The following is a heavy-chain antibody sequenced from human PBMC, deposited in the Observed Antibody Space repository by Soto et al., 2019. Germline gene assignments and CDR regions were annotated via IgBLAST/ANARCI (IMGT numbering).Heavy chain of an antibody. D-gene: IGHD3-22*01. CDR2: IYYSGST. CDR1: GGSISSYY. Sequence: SETLSLTCTVSGGSISSYYWSWIRQPPGKGLEWIGYIYYSGSTNYNPSLKSRVTISVDTSKNQFSLKLSSVTAADTAVYYCARASLDSRGANDYWGQGTLVTVSS. CDR3: ARASLDSRGANDY. J-gene: IGHJ4*02. V-gene: IGHV4-59*01.